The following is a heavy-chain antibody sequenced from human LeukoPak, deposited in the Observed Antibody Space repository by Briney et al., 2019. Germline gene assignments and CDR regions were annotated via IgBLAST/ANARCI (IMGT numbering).Heavy chain of an antibody. J-gene: IGHJ4*02. Sequence: SETLSLTCTISGASINNTAYYWGWIRQPPGKGLEWIGEINHSGSTNYNPSLKSRVTISVDTSKNQFSLKLSSVTAEDTAVYYCARAEGLYSYGNSPLDYWGQGTLVTVSS. CDR1: GASINNTAYY. CDR2: INHSGST. D-gene: IGHD5-18*01. CDR3: ARAEGLYSYGNSPLDY. V-gene: IGHV4-39*07.